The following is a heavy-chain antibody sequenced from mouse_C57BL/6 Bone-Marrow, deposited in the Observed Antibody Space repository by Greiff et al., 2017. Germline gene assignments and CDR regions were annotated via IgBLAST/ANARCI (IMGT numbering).Heavy chain of an antibody. CDR1: GYAFSSYW. Sequence: QVQLQQSGAELVKPGASVKISCKASGYAFSSYWMNWVKPRPGKGLEWIGQIYPGDGDPNYNGKFKGKATLTPDKSSSTAYMQLSSLTSEDSAVYVGASGYYGSSYGWYFDVWGTGTTVTVSS. D-gene: IGHD1-1*01. CDR2: IYPGDGDP. V-gene: IGHV1-80*01. CDR3: ASGYYGSSYGWYFDV. J-gene: IGHJ1*03.